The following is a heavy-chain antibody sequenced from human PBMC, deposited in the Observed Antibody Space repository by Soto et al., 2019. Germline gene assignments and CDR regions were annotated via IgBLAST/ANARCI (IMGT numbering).Heavy chain of an antibody. CDR3: THSSSWYGGSFDYYYMDV. CDR1: GFTFSGSA. D-gene: IGHD6-13*01. V-gene: IGHV3-73*01. CDR2: IRSKANSYAT. Sequence: GGSLRLSCAASGFTFSGSAMHWVRQASGKGLEWVGRIRSKANSYATAYAASVKGRFTISRDDSKNTAYLQMNSLKTEDTAVYYCTHSSSWYGGSFDYYYMDVWGKGTTVTVSS. J-gene: IGHJ6*03.